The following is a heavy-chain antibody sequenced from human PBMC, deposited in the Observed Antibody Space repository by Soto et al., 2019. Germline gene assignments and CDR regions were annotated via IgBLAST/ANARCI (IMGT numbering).Heavy chain of an antibody. J-gene: IGHJ6*03. Sequence: PSETLSLTCTVSGGSISSYYWSWIRQPPGKGLEWIGYIYYSGSTNYNPSLKSRVTISVDTSKNQFSLKLSSVTAADTAVYYCARQKASPRTTHYYYMDVWGKGTTVTVSS. V-gene: IGHV4-59*08. CDR1: GGSISSYY. CDR3: ARQKASPRTTHYYYMDV. D-gene: IGHD1-1*01. CDR2: IYYSGST.